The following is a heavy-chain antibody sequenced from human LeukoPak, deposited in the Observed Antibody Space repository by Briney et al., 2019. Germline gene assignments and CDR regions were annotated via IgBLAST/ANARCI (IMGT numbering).Heavy chain of an antibody. CDR2: IYNSGSP. CDR1: GGSISSYY. Sequence: SETLSLTCTVSGGSISSYYWSWIRQPPGKGLEWIGYIYNSGSPNYNPSLKSRVTMSVDTSKNQFSLKLSSVTAADTAVYYCAKDLYYFDTSAYYFDWFDPWGQGTLVTVSS. CDR3: AKDLYYFDTSAYYFDWFDP. J-gene: IGHJ5*02. D-gene: IGHD3-22*01. V-gene: IGHV4-59*01.